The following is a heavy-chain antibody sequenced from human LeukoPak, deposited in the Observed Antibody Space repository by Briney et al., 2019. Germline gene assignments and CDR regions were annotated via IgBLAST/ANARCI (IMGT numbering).Heavy chain of an antibody. Sequence: SETLSLTWSVAGASISGYYWSWIRQPPGKGLEWFGHIYYSGSTTYNPSLTSRVTISVDSFKNQFSLRLSSVTAADTAVYYCSRCLSRCNNGFDIWGQGTMVTVSS. V-gene: IGHV4-59*01. CDR2: IYYSGST. J-gene: IGHJ3*02. D-gene: IGHD2/OR15-2a*01. CDR3: SRCLSRCNNGFDI. CDR1: GASISGYY.